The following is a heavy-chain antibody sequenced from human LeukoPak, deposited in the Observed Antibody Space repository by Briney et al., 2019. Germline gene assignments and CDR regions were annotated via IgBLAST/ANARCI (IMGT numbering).Heavy chain of an antibody. Sequence: GGSLRLSCAASGFTFSTYTMNWVRQAPGKGLEWVSSITTSSSYIYYADSVRGRFTISRDNAKNSLYLQMNSLRAEDTAVYYCARHVVALGFDYWGQGTLVTVSS. CDR3: ARHVVALGFDY. CDR2: ITTSSSYI. J-gene: IGHJ4*02. CDR1: GFTFSTYT. D-gene: IGHD3-22*01. V-gene: IGHV3-21*01.